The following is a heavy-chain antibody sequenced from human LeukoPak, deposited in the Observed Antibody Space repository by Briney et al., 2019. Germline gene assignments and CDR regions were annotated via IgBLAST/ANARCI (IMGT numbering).Heavy chain of an antibody. V-gene: IGHV3-30*02. CDR2: IPTDESNK. CDR1: GFTFSIYS. D-gene: IGHD4-23*01. J-gene: IGHJ1*01. Sequence: GGSLSLSCATSGFTFSIYSMHWVCQAPGKGLEWVAFIPTDESNKYYADSAKGRFTISRDNSRNTLYLQMNSLRVEDTAVYYCGKHDSDYDGRWSEASLV. CDR3: GKHDSDYDGR.